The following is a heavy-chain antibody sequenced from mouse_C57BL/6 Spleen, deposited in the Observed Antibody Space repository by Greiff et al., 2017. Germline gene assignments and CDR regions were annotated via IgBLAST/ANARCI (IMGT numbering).Heavy chain of an antibody. Sequence: VNVVESGAELVKPGASVKISCKASGYAFSSYWMNWVKQRPGKGLEWIGQIYPGDGDTNYNGKFKGKATLTADKSSSTAYMQLSSLTSEDSAVYFCARGDFYGSSYNFDYWGQGTTLTVSS. D-gene: IGHD1-1*01. J-gene: IGHJ2*01. CDR2: IYPGDGDT. CDR3: ARGDFYGSSYNFDY. V-gene: IGHV1-80*01. CDR1: GYAFSSYW.